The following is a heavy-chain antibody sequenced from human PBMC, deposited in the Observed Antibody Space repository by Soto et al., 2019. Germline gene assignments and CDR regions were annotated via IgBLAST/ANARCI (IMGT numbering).Heavy chain of an antibody. CDR2: IIPIFGTA. CDR1: GGTFSSYA. CDR3: AREKEHSSSGFDY. J-gene: IGHJ4*02. Sequence: GASVKVSCKASGGTFSSYAVSWVRQAPGQGLEWMGGIIPIFGTANYAQKFQGRVTITADESTSTAYMELSSLRSEDTAVYYCAREKEHSSSGFDYWGQGTLVTVSS. D-gene: IGHD6-13*01. V-gene: IGHV1-69*13.